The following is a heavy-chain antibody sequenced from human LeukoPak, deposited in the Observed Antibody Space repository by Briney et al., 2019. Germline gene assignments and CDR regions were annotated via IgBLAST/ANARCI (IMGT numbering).Heavy chain of an antibody. Sequence: SQTLSLTCAISGDSISSNSATWNWIGQSPSRGLEWLGRTYYRSRWFNDYTVSVKSRMTINPDTPKNQFSLQLKSVTPEDTAVYYCARGHENYYHVFDVWGKGTTVTVSS. CDR2: TYYRSRWFN. J-gene: IGHJ6*04. V-gene: IGHV6-1*01. CDR3: ARGHENYYHVFDV. CDR1: GDSISSNSAT.